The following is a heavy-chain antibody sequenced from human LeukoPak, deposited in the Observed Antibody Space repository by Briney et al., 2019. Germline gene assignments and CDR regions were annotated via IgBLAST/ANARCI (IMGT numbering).Heavy chain of an antibody. CDR2: IYVSGST. CDR3: ARHFGSGTYPLDY. D-gene: IGHD3-10*01. CDR1: GASISSYY. Sequence: PSETLSLTCTVSGASISSYYWSWIRQPAGKGLEWIGRIYVSGSTTYNPSLESRVTMSLDTSKNQISLKVSSVTAADTAVYYCARHFGSGTYPLDYWGQGTLATVSS. V-gene: IGHV4-4*07. J-gene: IGHJ4*02.